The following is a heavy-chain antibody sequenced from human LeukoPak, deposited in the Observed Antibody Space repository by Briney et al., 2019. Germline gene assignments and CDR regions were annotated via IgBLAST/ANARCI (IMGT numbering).Heavy chain of an antibody. CDR3: AKDDQFCSSTSCPKVGYFDD. D-gene: IGHD2-2*01. V-gene: IGHV3-43*02. J-gene: IGHJ4*02. CDR1: GFTFDNYA. CDR2: TSGDGGRT. Sequence: GGSLRLSCAASGFTFDNYAMHWVRQAPGKGLEWVSLTSGDGGRTYYADSVKGRFTISRDNSKNSLYLQLNSLKTEDTALYYCAKDDQFCSSTSCPKVGYFDDWGQGILVTVSS.